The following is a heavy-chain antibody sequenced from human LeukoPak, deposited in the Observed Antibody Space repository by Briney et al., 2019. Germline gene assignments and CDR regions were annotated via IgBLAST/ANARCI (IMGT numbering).Heavy chain of an antibody. CDR3: ARVTGYMIEDYFDY. D-gene: IGHD3-22*01. Sequence: SETLSLTCTVSGGSISGYYWSWIRQSPGKGLESLGFIYYTGSTNYNPSLRSRVTISVDTPKNQFSLRLSSVTAADTAVYYCARVTGYMIEDYFDYWGQGTLVTVSS. CDR2: IYYTGST. CDR1: GGSISGYY. V-gene: IGHV4-59*01. J-gene: IGHJ4*02.